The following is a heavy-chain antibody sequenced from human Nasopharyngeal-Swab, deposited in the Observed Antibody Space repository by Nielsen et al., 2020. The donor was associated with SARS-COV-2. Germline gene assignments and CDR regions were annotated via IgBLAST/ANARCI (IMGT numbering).Heavy chain of an antibody. V-gene: IGHV4-34*09. CDR3: ARREYCGGDCYSNWFDP. CDR2: INHSGST. D-gene: IGHD2-21*02. J-gene: IGHJ5*02. Sequence: SETLSLTCAVYGGSFSGYYWSWIRQPPGKGLEWIGEINHSGSTNYNPSLKSRVTISVDTSKNQFSLKLNSVTAADTAVYYCARREYCGGDCYSNWFDPWGQGTLVTVSS. CDR1: GGSFSGYY.